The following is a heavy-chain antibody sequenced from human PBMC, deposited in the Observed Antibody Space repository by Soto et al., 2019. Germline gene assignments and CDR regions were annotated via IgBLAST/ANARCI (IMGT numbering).Heavy chain of an antibody. CDR2: IYYSGRTYYT. V-gene: IGHV4-59*07. J-gene: IGHJ4*02. CDR3: STTGRDGYNPFDY. D-gene: IGHD3-9*01. CDR1: GGFISSYY. Sequence: QVQLQESGPGLVKPSDTLSLTCTVSGGFISSYYWSWIRQPPGKGLEWIGYIYYSGRTYYTTHNPSLKSRVTISVDTSKNHFFLKLSSVTAADTAVYYCSTTGRDGYNPFDYWGQGSLVTVSS.